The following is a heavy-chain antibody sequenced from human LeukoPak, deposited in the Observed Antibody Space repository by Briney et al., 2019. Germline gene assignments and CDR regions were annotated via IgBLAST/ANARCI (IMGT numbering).Heavy chain of an antibody. CDR1: GGYISSSSYY. V-gene: IGHV4-39*01. J-gene: IGHJ4*02. Sequence: SETLSLTCTVSGGYISSSSYYWGWIRQPPGKGLEWIRSIYYSGSTYYNPSLKSRVTISVDTSRNQFSLKLSSVTAADTAVYYCARLSVPTMIIVEGGDYWGQGTLVTVSS. CDR3: ARLSVPTMIIVEGGDY. D-gene: IGHD3-22*01. CDR2: IYYSGST.